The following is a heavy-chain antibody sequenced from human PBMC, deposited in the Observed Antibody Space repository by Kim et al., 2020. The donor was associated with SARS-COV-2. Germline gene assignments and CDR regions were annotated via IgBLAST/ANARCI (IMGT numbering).Heavy chain of an antibody. CDR3: ANKLGRVVAASSSGMDV. CDR2: ISGSGGST. J-gene: IGHJ6*02. D-gene: IGHD2-15*01. V-gene: IGHV3-23*01. Sequence: GGSLRLSCAASGFTFSSYAMSWVRQAPGKGLEWVSAISGSGGSTYYADSVKGRFTISRDNSKNTLYLQMNSLRAEDTAVYYCANKLGRVVAASSSGMDVWGQGTTVTISS. CDR1: GFTFSSYA.